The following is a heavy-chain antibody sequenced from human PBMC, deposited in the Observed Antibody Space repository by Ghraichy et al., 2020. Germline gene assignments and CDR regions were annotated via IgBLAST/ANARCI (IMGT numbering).Heavy chain of an antibody. CDR3: AKVMGVRELLYPFDY. V-gene: IGHV3-23*01. CDR2: ISGSGGST. J-gene: IGHJ4*02. Sequence: GGSLRLSCAASGFTFSSYAMSWVRQAPGKGLEWVSAISGSGGSTYYADSVKGRFTISRDNSKNTLYLQMNSLRAEDTAVYYCAKVMGVRELLYPFDYWGQGTLVTVSS. D-gene: IGHD3-10*01. CDR1: GFTFSSYA.